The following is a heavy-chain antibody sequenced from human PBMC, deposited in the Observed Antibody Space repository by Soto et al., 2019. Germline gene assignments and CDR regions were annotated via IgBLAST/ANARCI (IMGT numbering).Heavy chain of an antibody. D-gene: IGHD2-2*01. J-gene: IGHJ4*02. Sequence: GGSLRLSCAASGFTFSSYWMHWVRQAPGKGLVWVSRINSDGSSTSYADSVKGRFTISRDNAKNTLYLQMSNLRAEDAALYYCARLYCSDTSCYEKYFDYWGQGTLVTVSS. CDR2: INSDGSST. CDR1: GFTFSSYW. CDR3: ARLYCSDTSCYEKYFDY. V-gene: IGHV3-74*01.